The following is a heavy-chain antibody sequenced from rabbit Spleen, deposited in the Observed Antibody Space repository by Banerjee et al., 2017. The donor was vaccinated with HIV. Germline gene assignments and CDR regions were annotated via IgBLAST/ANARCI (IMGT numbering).Heavy chain of an antibody. D-gene: IGHD8-1*01. J-gene: IGHJ4*01. CDR1: GFSFSSSYY. CDR2: INVVTGKS. Sequence: QSLEESGGDLVKPEGSLTLTCTASGFSFSSSYYMCWVRQAPGKGLEWIACINVVTGKSVYANWAKGRFIMSRPSSTTVTLQMTSLTVADTATYFCARKSGNTYYNPLNLWGPGTLVTVS. V-gene: IGHV1S40*01. CDR3: ARKSGNTYYNPLNL.